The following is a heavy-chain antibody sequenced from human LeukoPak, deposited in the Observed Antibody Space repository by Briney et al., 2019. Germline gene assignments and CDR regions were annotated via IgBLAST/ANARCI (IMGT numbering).Heavy chain of an antibody. J-gene: IGHJ4*02. CDR3: ARTRSSFHYDGSGYYNFDY. D-gene: IGHD3-22*01. CDR2: IIPIFGTP. Sequence: SVKVSCEASGGTFSNYAISWVRQAPGQGLEWMGGIIPIFGTPNYAQKFQGRVTITTDESTSTAYMDLSSLRSEDTAVYYCARTRSSFHYDGSGYYNFDYWGQGTLVTVSS. V-gene: IGHV1-69*05. CDR1: GGTFSNYA.